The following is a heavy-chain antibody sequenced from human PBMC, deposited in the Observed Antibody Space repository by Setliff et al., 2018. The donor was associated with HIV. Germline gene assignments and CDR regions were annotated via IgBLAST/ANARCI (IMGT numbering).Heavy chain of an antibody. CDR2: MFHSGDT. Sequence: SETLSLTCSVSGVSISSFYWSWVRQAPGKGLEWIGNMFHSGDTKYNPSLKSRVTISIDTSSNQFSLKLKSVTAADTAVYYCARDQGIVATTGVMDVWGKGTTVTVSS. CDR1: GVSISSFY. D-gene: IGHD4-4*01. J-gene: IGHJ6*03. CDR3: ARDQGIVATTGVMDV. V-gene: IGHV4-59*01.